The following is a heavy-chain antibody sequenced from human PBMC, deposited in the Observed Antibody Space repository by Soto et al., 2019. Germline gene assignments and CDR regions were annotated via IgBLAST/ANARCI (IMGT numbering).Heavy chain of an antibody. CDR3: VRIRYQVPSSVLWLDP. J-gene: IGHJ5*02. CDR2: INHVGGT. CDR1: GGFLSESY. Sequence: PSETLSLTCAVYGGFLSESYWTWIRQPPGKGLEWIGEINHVGGTNYNPSLKSRVTMSVDTSQNQFSLRLISVTAADTAMYFCVRIRYQVPSSVLWLDPGGQGTPVTVSS. D-gene: IGHD3-16*01. V-gene: IGHV4-34*01.